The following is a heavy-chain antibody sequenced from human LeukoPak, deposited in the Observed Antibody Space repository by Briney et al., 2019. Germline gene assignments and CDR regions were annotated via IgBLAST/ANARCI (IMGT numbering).Heavy chain of an antibody. J-gene: IGHJ4*02. CDR3: ARVAAAVCFDY. Sequence: PSETLSLTCTVSGGSISNYYWSWIRQPPGKGLEWIGYIYYSGSTNYNPSLKSRVTISVDTSKNQFSLKLSSVTAADTAVYYCARVAAAVCFDYWGQGTLVTVSS. V-gene: IGHV4-59*01. CDR1: GGSISNYY. CDR2: IYYSGST. D-gene: IGHD6-19*01.